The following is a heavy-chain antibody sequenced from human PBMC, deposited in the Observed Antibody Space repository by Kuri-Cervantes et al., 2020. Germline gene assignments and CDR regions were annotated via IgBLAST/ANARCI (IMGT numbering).Heavy chain of an antibody. Sequence: SETLSLTCTVSGGSISSSSYYWGWIRQPPGKGLEWIGEINHSGSTNYNPSLKSRVTISVDTSKNQFSLKLSSVTAADTAVYYCARASYDFWSGYYPYYYYMDVWGKGTTVTVSS. D-gene: IGHD3-3*01. V-gene: IGHV4-39*07. CDR1: GGSISSSSYY. CDR2: INHSGST. J-gene: IGHJ6*03. CDR3: ARASYDFWSGYYPYYYYMDV.